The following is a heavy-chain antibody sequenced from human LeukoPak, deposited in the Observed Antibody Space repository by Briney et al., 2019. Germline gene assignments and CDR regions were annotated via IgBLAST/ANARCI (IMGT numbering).Heavy chain of an antibody. CDR3: ARHGKSKIVVVVTATRHYNWFDP. D-gene: IGHD2-15*01. V-gene: IGHV4-59*01. Sequence: SGTLSLTCTVSGGSISSYYWSWIRQPPGKGLERIGYIYSSGTTNYNPSLKSRVTISVDTSKNQFSLRLNSVTAADTAVYYCARHGKSKIVVVVTATRHYNWFDPWGQGTLVTVSS. CDR1: GGSISSYY. J-gene: IGHJ5*02. CDR2: IYSSGTT.